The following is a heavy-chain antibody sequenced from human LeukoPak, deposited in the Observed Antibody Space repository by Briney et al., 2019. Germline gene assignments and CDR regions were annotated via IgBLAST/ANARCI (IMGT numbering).Heavy chain of an antibody. J-gene: IGHJ4*02. D-gene: IGHD3-22*01. CDR3: ARSAHYSQFDY. Sequence: SETLSLTCTVSGVSISSYYWSWIRQPPGKGLEWIGYIYYSGSTNYNPSLKSRVTISVDTSKNQFSLKLRSVTAADTAVYYCARSAHYSQFDYWGQGTLVTVSS. V-gene: IGHV4-59*01. CDR1: GVSISSYY. CDR2: IYYSGST.